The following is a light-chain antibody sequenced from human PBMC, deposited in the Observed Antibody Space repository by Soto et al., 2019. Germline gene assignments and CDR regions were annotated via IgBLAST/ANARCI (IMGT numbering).Light chain of an antibody. Sequence: DIQMTQSPSTLSASVGDRVTITCRASQSISSWLAWYQQKTGQAPKLLIYDASSLESGVPSRFSGSGSGTEFTLTISSLQPYDFATYYCQQYNSYSPYTFGQGTKLEIK. V-gene: IGKV1-5*01. CDR2: DAS. CDR3: QQYNSYSPYT. J-gene: IGKJ2*01. CDR1: QSISSW.